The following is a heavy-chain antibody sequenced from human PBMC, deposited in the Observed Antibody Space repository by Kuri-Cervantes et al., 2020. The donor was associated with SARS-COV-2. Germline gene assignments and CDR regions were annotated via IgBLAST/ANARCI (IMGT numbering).Heavy chain of an antibody. CDR3: ARDSGITIFGVVTNYYYYYMDV. J-gene: IGHJ6*03. D-gene: IGHD3-3*01. V-gene: IGHV7-4-1*02. Sequence: ASVKVSCKASGYTFTSYAMNWVRQAPGQGLEWMRWINTNTGNPTYAQGFTGRFVFSLDTSVSTAYLQISSLKAEDTAVYYCARDSGITIFGVVTNYYYYYMDVWGKGTTVTVSS. CDR1: GYTFTSYA. CDR2: INTNTGNP.